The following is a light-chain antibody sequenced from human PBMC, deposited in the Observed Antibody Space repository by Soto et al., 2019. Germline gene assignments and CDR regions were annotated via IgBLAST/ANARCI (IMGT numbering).Light chain of an antibody. CDR3: QQYGSSTRT. Sequence: EIVLTQSPGTLSLSPGERATLSCRARQSVSNSYLAWYQQKLGQAPRLLIYGASTRAPGIPDRFSGSGSGTDFTLTISRLEPEDFALYYCQQYGSSTRTFGQGTKVEIK. J-gene: IGKJ1*01. CDR1: QSVSNSY. V-gene: IGKV3-20*01. CDR2: GAS.